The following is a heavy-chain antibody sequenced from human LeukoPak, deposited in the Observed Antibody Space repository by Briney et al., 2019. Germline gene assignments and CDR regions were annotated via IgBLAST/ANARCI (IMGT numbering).Heavy chain of an antibody. CDR1: GFTFSSYS. CDR3: ARDTLPYYYDSRGSSY. Sequence: PGGSLRLSCAASGFTFSSYSMNWVRQAPGKGLEWVSSISSSSYIYYADSVKGRFTISRDNAKNSLYLQMNSPRAEDTAVYYCARDTLPYYYDSRGSSYWGQGTLVTVSS. D-gene: IGHD3-22*01. J-gene: IGHJ4*02. V-gene: IGHV3-21*01. CDR2: ISSSSYI.